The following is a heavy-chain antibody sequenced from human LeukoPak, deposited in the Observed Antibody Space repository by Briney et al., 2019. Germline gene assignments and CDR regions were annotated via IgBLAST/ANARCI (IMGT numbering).Heavy chain of an antibody. CDR1: GGSISSSSYY. J-gene: IGHJ4*02. CDR2: IYYSGST. D-gene: IGHD5-12*01. V-gene: IGHV4-39*01. Sequence: SETLSLTCTVSGGSISSSSYYWGWIRQPPGKGLEWIGSIYYSGSTYYNPSLKSRVTICVDTSMNQFSLKLSSVTAADTAVYYCARQAGYDFAYWGQGTLVTVSS. CDR3: ARQAGYDFAY.